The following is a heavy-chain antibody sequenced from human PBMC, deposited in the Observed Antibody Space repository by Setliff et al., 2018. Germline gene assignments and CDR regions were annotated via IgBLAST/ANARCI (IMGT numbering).Heavy chain of an antibody. CDR1: GGSISSSDSNTNW. CDR3: ARYQAATMLNY. CDR2: IFNSGST. D-gene: IGHD5-12*01. V-gene: IGHV4-39*01. Sequence: SETLSLTCTVSGGSISSSDSNTNWWSWIRQPPGKGLEWIGTIFNSGSTFYSPSLKSRVTMSVDTSKNQLSLEVTSVTAADTAVYYCARYQAATMLNYWGQGTLVTVSS. J-gene: IGHJ4*02.